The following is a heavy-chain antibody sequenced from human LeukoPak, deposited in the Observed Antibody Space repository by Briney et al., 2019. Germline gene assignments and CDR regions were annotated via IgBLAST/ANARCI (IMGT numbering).Heavy chain of an antibody. J-gene: IGHJ5*02. CDR3: AKVGRNYGDYNGWFDP. V-gene: IGHV3-30*18. CDR1: GFILTDYG. Sequence: PGGSLRLSCAASGFILTDYGMHWVRQAPAKGLDWVAFMSYDGGNKYYADSVKGRFTISRDNSKNTLYLQMNTLRAEDTAVYYCAKVGRNYGDYNGWFDPWGQGTLVTVSS. D-gene: IGHD4-17*01. CDR2: MSYDGGNK.